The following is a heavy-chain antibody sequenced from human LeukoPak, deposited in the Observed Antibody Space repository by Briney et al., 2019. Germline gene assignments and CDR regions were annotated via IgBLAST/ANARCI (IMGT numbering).Heavy chain of an antibody. V-gene: IGHV1-46*01. Sequence: ASVKVSFTASGYTFTSYYMHWVRQAPGQGLEWMGVINPSGGGTTYAQKFQGRVTMTRDLSTSTVYMELSSLRSEDTAMYYCARSPPGYYYFDYWGQGTLVTVSS. CDR1: GYTFTSYY. CDR3: ARSPPGYYYFDY. D-gene: IGHD6-25*01. J-gene: IGHJ4*02. CDR2: INPSGGGT.